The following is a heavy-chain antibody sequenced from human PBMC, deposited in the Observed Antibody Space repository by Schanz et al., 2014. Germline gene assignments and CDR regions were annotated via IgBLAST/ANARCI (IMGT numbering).Heavy chain of an antibody. CDR1: GYTFTSYF. V-gene: IGHV1-46*01. CDR2: INLYGGST. CDR3: AGTYCSSTSCYTGYYYMDV. J-gene: IGHJ6*03. Sequence: QVQLVQSGAEVKKPGASLKVSCKASGYTFTSYFIHWVRQAPGQGLEWMGIINLYGGSTNYAQNFQGRVTITADKSTSTAYMELTSLRSEDTAVYYCAGTYCSSTSCYTGYYYMDVWGKGTTVTVSS. D-gene: IGHD2-2*02.